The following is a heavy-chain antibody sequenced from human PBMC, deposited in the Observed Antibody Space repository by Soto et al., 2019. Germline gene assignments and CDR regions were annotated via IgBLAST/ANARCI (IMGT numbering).Heavy chain of an antibody. CDR2: INSDGSRI. J-gene: IGHJ6*02. Sequence: EVQLVESGGGSVQPGGSLRLSCAASGFTFSDYWMHWVRQAPGKGLVWLSRINSDGSRISQADSVKGRFTISRDNSKSTVYLQMYSLRAEDSAVYFCASGIKHKYGVDVWGQGTTLIVSS. V-gene: IGHV3-74*01. D-gene: IGHD5-18*01. CDR1: GFTFSDYW. CDR3: ASGIKHKYGVDV.